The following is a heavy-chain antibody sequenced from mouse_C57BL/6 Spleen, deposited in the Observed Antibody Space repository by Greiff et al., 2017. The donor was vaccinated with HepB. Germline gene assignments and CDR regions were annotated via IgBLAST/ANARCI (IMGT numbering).Heavy chain of an antibody. J-gene: IGHJ4*01. CDR3: ARAITTVVARAMDY. V-gene: IGHV1-4*01. CDR2: INPSSGYT. Sequence: QVQLQQSGAELARPGASVKMSCKASGYTFTSYTMHWVKQRPGQGLEWIGYINPSSGYTKYNQKFKDKATLTADKSSSTAYMQLSSLTSEDSAVYYCARAITTVVARAMDYWGQGTSVTVSS. CDR1: GYTFTSYT. D-gene: IGHD1-1*01.